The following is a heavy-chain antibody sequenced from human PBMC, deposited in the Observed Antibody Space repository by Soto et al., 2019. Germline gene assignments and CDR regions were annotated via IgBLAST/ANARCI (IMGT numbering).Heavy chain of an antibody. J-gene: IGHJ6*02. V-gene: IGHV3-48*03. CDR2: ISSSGGTI. D-gene: IGHD3-10*01. CDR3: ARDEDRLRGVFPYYFGMDV. Sequence: QLVESGGGLVQPGGSLRLSCVGSGFTFSSYEMNWVRQAPGKGLEWISYISSSGGTIYYADSVKGRFTISRDNAKNSGYLQMNSLGAEDTAVYYWARDEDRLRGVFPYYFGMDVWGQGTTVAVSS. CDR1: GFTFSSYE.